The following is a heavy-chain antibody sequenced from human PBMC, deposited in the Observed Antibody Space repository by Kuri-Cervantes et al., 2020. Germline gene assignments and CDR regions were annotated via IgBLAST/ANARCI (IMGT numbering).Heavy chain of an antibody. CDR1: GFTFSSYG. D-gene: IGHD6-19*01. V-gene: IGHV3-33*08. Sequence: LSLTCAASGFTFSSYGMHWVRQAPGKGLEWVAFIQYNGGKKYYADSVQGRFTISRDNAKNSLFLHMNSLRAEDTAVYYCAREGTSGWSGMDAFDIWGQGPMVTVSS. CDR2: IQYNGGKK. CDR3: AREGTSGWSGMDAFDI. J-gene: IGHJ3*02.